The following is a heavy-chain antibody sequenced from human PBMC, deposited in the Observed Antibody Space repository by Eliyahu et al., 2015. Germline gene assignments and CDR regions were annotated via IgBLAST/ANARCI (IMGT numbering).Heavy chain of an antibody. V-gene: IGHV3-72*01. D-gene: IGHD1-26*01. CDR1: GFTFSXHY. CDR2: TRNKANSYTT. J-gene: IGHJ4*02. CDR3: ARVGLPGVGATAIDY. Sequence: EVQLVESGGGLVHPGGSLRXSCAASGFTFSXHYMDWVRQAPGKGLEWVGRTRNKANSYTTEYAASVKGRFTISRDDSKNSLYLQMNSLKTEDTAVYYCARVGLPGVGATAIDYWGQGTLVTVSS.